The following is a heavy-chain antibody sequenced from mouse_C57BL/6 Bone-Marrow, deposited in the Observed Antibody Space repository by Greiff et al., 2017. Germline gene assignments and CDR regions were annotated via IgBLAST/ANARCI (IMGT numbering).Heavy chain of an antibody. CDR1: GFTFSSYA. J-gene: IGHJ4*01. V-gene: IGHV5-4*03. CDR2: ISDGGSYT. CDR3: ARGEYYGSTYYAMDY. D-gene: IGHD1-1*01. Sequence: EVKVVESGGGLVKPGGSLKLSCAASGFTFSSYAMSWVRQTPEKRLEWVATISDGGSYTYYPDNVKGRFTISRDNAKNNLYLQMSHLKSEDTAMYYCARGEYYGSTYYAMDYWGQGTSVTVSS.